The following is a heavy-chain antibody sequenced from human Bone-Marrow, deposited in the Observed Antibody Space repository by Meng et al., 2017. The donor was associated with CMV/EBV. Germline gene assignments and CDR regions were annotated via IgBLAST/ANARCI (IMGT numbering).Heavy chain of an antibody. CDR2: INPNSGGT. CDR1: GYTFTSYG. D-gene: IGHD6-6*01. Sequence: ASVKVSCKASGYTFTSYGISWVRQAPGQGLEWMGWINPNSGGTNYAQKFQGRVTMTRDTSISTAYMELSRLRSDDTAVYYCARDQSSSSGYYYGMDVWGQGTTVTVSS. J-gene: IGHJ6*02. CDR3: ARDQSSSSGYYYGMDV. V-gene: IGHV1-2*02.